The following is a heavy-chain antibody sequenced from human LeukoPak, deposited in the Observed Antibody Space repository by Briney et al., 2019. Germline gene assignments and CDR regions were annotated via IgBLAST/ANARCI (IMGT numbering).Heavy chain of an antibody. D-gene: IGHD6-19*01. CDR1: GFTFSKYW. CDR2: INTDGTVT. CDR3: ATKQWLAPPPGS. J-gene: IGHJ5*02. Sequence: PGGSLRLSCAASGFTFSKYWMLWVRQAPGKGLESVSRINTDGTVTTYADSVKGRFTVSRDNADYTMFLQMNSVGDEDTAVYYCATKQWLAPPPGSWGQGTPVTVSS. V-gene: IGHV3-74*01.